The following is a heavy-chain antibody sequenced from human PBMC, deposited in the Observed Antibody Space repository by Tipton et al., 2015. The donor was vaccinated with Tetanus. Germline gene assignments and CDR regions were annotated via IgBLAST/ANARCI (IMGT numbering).Heavy chain of an antibody. J-gene: IGHJ4*02. CDR1: GASLRSGDYN. CDR2: ISDSGLS. V-gene: IGHV4-61*08. D-gene: IGHD3-10*01. Sequence: TPSLTCSVSGASLRSGDYNWSWIRQPPGKGLEWLAYISDSGLSNSNYFLKSRITISRDTSRNQFSLKLTSVTAADTAVYYCTRANHEFPKKGPFDSWGQGTLVIVS. CDR3: TRANHEFPKKGPFDS.